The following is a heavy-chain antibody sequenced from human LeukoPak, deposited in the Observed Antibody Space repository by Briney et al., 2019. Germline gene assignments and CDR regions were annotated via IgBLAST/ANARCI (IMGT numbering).Heavy chain of an antibody. D-gene: IGHD3-16*01. Sequence: PGGSLRLSCTASGYSFSGYSMNWVRQAPGKGLEWVAFIRYDGSNKYYADSVKGRFTISRDNSKNTLYLQMNSLRAEDTAVYYCAKDQTYSWGLPDAFDIWGQGTMVTVSS. V-gene: IGHV3-30*02. CDR3: AKDQTYSWGLPDAFDI. CDR2: IRYDGSNK. J-gene: IGHJ3*02. CDR1: GYSFSGYS.